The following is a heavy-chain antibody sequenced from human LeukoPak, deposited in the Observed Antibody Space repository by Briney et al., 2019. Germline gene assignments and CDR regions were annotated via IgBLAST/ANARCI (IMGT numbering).Heavy chain of an antibody. CDR1: GGSISSYY. J-gene: IGHJ6*02. Sequence: SETLSLTCTVSGGSISSYYWSWIRQPPGKGLEWIGYIYYSGSTNYNPSLKSRVTISVDTSKNQFSLKLSSVTAADTAVYYCARSSPACSGGGCYVPYYYGMDVWGQGTTVTVSS. D-gene: IGHD2-15*01. CDR2: IYYSGST. CDR3: ARSSPACSGGGCYVPYYYGMDV. V-gene: IGHV4-59*01.